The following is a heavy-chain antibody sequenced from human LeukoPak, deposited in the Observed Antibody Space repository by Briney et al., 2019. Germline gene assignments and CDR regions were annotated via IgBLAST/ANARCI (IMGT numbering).Heavy chain of an antibody. CDR1: GFTFSDYY. Sequence: GGSLRLSCAASGFTFSDYYMSWIRQAPGKGLEWVSYISSSGSTIYYADSVKGRFTISRDNAKNSLYLQMSSLRAEDTAVYYCAREETDYYYYGMDVWGQGTTVTVSS. CDR3: AREETDYYYYGMDV. J-gene: IGHJ6*02. V-gene: IGHV3-11*01. CDR2: ISSSGSTI.